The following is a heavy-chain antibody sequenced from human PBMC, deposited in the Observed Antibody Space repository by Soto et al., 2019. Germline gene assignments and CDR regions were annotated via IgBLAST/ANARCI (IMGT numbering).Heavy chain of an antibody. CDR2: ISFDGNRK. D-gene: IGHD2-2*01. Sequence: PGGSLRLSCAASEFTFKSYGMHWVRQAPGKGLAWVAVISFDGNRKHYADSVRGRFTISRGNSKNALYLQMNSLRTEDTAIYYCARDSYRGDVVLTPAPYGNDYWGRGTLVTVSS. J-gene: IGHJ4*02. CDR3: ARDSYRGDVVLTPAPYGNDY. V-gene: IGHV3-30*03. CDR1: EFTFKSYG.